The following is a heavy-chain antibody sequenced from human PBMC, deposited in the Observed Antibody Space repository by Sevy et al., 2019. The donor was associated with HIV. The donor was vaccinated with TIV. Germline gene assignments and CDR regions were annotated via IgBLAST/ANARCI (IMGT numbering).Heavy chain of an antibody. CDR3: ARPTSGLSEYEPLDNARFYGMDV. V-gene: IGHV3-21*01. Sequence: GGSLRLSCAASGFTFRSYSMNWVRQAPGRGLEWVSSITSSSSFIFYADSVKVRFTISRDNAKNSLFLQMNSLRAEDTAVYYCARPTSGLSEYEPLDNARFYGMDVWGQGTTVTVSS. CDR2: ITSSSSFI. CDR1: GFTFRSYS. J-gene: IGHJ6*02. D-gene: IGHD1-20*01.